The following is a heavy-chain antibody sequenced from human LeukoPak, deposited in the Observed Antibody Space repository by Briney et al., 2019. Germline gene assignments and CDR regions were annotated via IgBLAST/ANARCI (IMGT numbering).Heavy chain of an antibody. Sequence: ASVKVSCKASGYTFTGYYMHWVRQAPGQGLEWMGWINPKSGGTHYARNFQGRVTMTRDTSISTAYLELSRLTSDDTAVYYCARVAAAMGDYWGQGTLVTVSS. V-gene: IGHV1-2*02. CDR3: ARVAAAMGDY. J-gene: IGHJ4*02. CDR1: GYTFTGYY. D-gene: IGHD5-18*01. CDR2: INPKSGGT.